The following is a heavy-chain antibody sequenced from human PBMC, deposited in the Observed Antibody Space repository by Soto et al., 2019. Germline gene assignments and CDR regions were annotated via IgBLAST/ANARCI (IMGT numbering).Heavy chain of an antibody. CDR1: GFTFSSYA. CDR2: ISYDGSNK. J-gene: IGHJ4*02. Sequence: VGSLRLSFAASGFTFSSYAMHWVRQAPGKGLEWVAVISYDGSNKYYAESVKVRFTISRDNSKNTLYLQMNSLRAKDTAVYYCARGRIAADGYYFDYWGQGTLVTVSS. V-gene: IGHV3-30-3*01. CDR3: ARGRIAADGYYFDY. D-gene: IGHD6-13*01.